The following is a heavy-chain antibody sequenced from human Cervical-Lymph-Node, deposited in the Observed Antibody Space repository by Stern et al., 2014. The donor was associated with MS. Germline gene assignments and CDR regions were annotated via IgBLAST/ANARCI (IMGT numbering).Heavy chain of an antibody. CDR1: GGSVDIYY. V-gene: IGHV4-59*02. CDR3: ARRGEGYYDFSGYYLNYFDY. D-gene: IGHD3-22*01. CDR2: MSYSGSS. Sequence: QVQLQESGPGLVKPSETLSLTCTVSGGSVDIYYWSWIRQPPGKGLECIGYMSYSGSSNYNPSLKRRVTISIDASKNQFSLKLSSVTAADTAVYYCARRGEGYYDFSGYYLNYFDYWGQGALVTVSS. J-gene: IGHJ4*02.